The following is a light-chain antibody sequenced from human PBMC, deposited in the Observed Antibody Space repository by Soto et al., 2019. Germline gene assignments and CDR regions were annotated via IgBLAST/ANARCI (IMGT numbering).Light chain of an antibody. CDR2: GAS. CDR1: QTVNSNS. V-gene: IGKV3-20*01. CDR3: QQYGGSPPLT. J-gene: IGKJ4*01. Sequence: EIVLTQSPGTLSLSPGEGATLSCRASQTVNSNSLAWYQQRRGQPPRLLIYGASSRATGIADRFTGSGSGTDFILTISRLEPEDSAMYYCQQYGGSPPLTFAGGTKVEI.